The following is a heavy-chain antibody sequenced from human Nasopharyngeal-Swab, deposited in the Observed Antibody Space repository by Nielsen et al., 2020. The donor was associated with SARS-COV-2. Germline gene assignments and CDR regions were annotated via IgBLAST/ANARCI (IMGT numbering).Heavy chain of an antibody. J-gene: IGHJ5*01. CDR3: ARDLGYNWFDS. V-gene: IGHV3-74*01. CDR2: IKSDGSTT. D-gene: IGHD7-27*01. Sequence: GESLKISCAASGFTFSSYWMHWVRQAPGKGLVWVSLIKSDGSTTSYADSVKGRFTISRDNAKNTLYLQMNSLRAEDTSVYYCARDLGYNWFDSWSQGTLVTVSS. CDR1: GFTFSSYW.